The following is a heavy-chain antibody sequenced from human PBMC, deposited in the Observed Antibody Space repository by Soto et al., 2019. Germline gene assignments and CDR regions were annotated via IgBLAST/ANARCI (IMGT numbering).Heavy chain of an antibody. J-gene: IGHJ4*02. CDR3: VRGKNSFDY. CDR2: ISSSDNII. Sequence: PGGSLRLSCAASGFTFSDYYMSWIRQAPGKGLEWVAYISSSDNIIYYADSVKGRFTISRDNAKNSLYLQMNSLKTEDTAVYYCVRGKNSFDYWGLGTLVTVPS. CDR1: GFTFSDYY. V-gene: IGHV3-11*01.